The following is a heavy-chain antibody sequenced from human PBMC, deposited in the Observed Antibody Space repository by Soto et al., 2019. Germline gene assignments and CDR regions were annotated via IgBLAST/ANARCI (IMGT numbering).Heavy chain of an antibody. V-gene: IGHV4-31*03. J-gene: IGHJ1*01. Sequence: TQPHPCPVSAGSIGNRGDYWSGKSQHPGKGLEWIGYIYYSGSTYYNPSLKSRVTISVDTSKNQFSLKLSSVTAADTAVDYCARSRLDSAEYFPHWGKGTLVIVSS. CDR3: ARSRLDSAEYFPH. CDR2: IYYSGST. D-gene: IGHD6-19*01. CDR1: AGSIGNRGDY.